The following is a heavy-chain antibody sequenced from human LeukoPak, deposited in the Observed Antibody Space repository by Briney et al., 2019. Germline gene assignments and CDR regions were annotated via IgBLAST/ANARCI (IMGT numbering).Heavy chain of an antibody. CDR2: INHSGST. V-gene: IGHV4-34*01. J-gene: IGHJ6*02. D-gene: IGHD1-26*01. Sequence: SETLSLTCAVYGESFTGYRWTWIRQSPERGLQWIGEINHSGSTNYNPSLKSRVTMSADTSKNQFSLKLSSVTAADTAVCYCARAGATVYYYGMDVWGQGTTVTVSS. CDR3: ARAGATVYYYGMDV. CDR1: GESFTGYR.